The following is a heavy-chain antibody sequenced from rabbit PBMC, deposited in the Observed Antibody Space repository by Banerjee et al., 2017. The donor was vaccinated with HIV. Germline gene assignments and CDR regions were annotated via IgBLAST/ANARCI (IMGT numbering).Heavy chain of an antibody. Sequence: QEQLVESGGGLVKPGGTLTLTCKASGFSFSSNYWICWVRQAPGKGLEWIGCIYTGSSGGTYYASWAKGRFTISKTSSTTVTLQMTSLTAADTASYFCARDLAGVIGWNFNLWGPGTLVTVS. CDR2: IYTGSSGGT. J-gene: IGHJ4*01. CDR3: ARDLAGVIGWNFNL. V-gene: IGHV1S45*01. CDR1: GFSFSSNYW. D-gene: IGHD4-1*01.